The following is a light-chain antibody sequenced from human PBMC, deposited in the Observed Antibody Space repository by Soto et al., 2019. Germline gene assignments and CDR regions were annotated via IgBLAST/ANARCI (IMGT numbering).Light chain of an antibody. CDR2: TTS. CDR3: QQANSFPLT. V-gene: IGKV1-12*01. J-gene: IGKJ4*01. CDR1: QAINNW. Sequence: DIQMTQSPSSVSASVGDRVTITCRASQAINNWLAWYQQKPGKAPKLLIYTTSSLHSGAPSRFSGSGSVTDFTLTISSLQPEDFATYYCQQANSFPLTFGGGTKVEIK.